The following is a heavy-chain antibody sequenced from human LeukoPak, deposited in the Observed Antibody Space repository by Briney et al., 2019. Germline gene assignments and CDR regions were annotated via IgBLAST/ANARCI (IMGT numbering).Heavy chain of an antibody. CDR2: ISGDAVTS. CDR3: AKATYYYDSSGYYDVVG. CDR1: GFTFKNYA. V-gene: IGHV3-23*01. J-gene: IGHJ4*02. D-gene: IGHD3-22*01. Sequence: GGSLRLSCAASGFTFKNYAMNWVRQSPGQGLEWVSTISGDAVTSWYADSVKGRFTVSRDNSKNTLYLQMNSLRAEDTAVYYCAKATYYYDSSGYYDVVGWGQGTLVTVSS.